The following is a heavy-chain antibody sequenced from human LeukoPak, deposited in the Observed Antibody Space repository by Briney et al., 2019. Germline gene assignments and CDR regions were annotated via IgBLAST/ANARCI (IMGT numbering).Heavy chain of an antibody. V-gene: IGHV1-69*01. CDR3: ARDTLVEDSGSYYDTQSDY. D-gene: IGHD1-26*01. Sequence: ASVKVSCKASGGTFSSYAISWVRQAPGQGLEWMGGIIPIFGTANYAQKFQGRVTITADESTSTAYMELSSLRSEDTAVYYCARDTLVEDSGSYYDTQSDYWGQGTLVTVSS. J-gene: IGHJ4*02. CDR1: GGTFSSYA. CDR2: IIPIFGTA.